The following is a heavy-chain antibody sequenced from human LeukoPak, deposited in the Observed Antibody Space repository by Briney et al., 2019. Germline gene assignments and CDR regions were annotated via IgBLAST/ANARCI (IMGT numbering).Heavy chain of an antibody. CDR3: AIGRRYCSSASCYQPYYYMDV. CDR2: INHNGST. D-gene: IGHD2-2*01. CDR1: GGSFSRYY. V-gene: IGHV4-34*01. Sequence: SETLSLTCAVYGGSFSRYYWSWIRQPPGKGLGWIGEINHNGSTNYNPSLTSQVTISVDTSQNQFSLKPSSVTAADTAVYYCAIGRRYCSSASCYQPYYYMDVWGKGTTVTVSS. J-gene: IGHJ6*03.